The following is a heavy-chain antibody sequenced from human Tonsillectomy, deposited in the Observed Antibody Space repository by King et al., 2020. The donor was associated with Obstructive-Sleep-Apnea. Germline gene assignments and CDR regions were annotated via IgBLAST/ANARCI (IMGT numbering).Heavy chain of an antibody. J-gene: IGHJ4*02. CDR2: IDWDDDK. D-gene: IGHD2-2*01. Sequence: VTLQESGPALVKPPQTLTLTCTFSGFSLSTSGMCVSWIRQPPGKALEWLALIDWDDDKYYSTSLKTRLTISKDTSKNQVVLTMTNMDPVDTATYYCARAGYCSSTSWRGAAAGSFYFDYWGQGTLVTVSS. V-gene: IGHV2-70*01. CDR3: ARAGYCSSTSWRGAAAGSFYFDY. CDR1: GFSLSTSGMC.